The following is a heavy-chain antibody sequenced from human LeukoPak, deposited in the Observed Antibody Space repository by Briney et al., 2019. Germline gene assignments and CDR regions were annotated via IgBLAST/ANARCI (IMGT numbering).Heavy chain of an antibody. Sequence: PSETLSLTCTDSGGSISSYYWSWIRQPPGKGLEWIGYIYYSGSTNYNPSLKSRVTISVDTTKNQFSLKLSSVTAADTAVYYCARDEGNLVDYWGQGTLVTVSS. CDR1: GGSISSYY. D-gene: IGHD4-23*01. CDR3: ARDEGNLVDY. V-gene: IGHV4-59*01. CDR2: IYYSGST. J-gene: IGHJ4*02.